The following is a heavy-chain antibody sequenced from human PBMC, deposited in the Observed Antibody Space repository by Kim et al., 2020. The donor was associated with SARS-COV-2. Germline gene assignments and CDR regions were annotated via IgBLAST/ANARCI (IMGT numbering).Heavy chain of an antibody. CDR3: ARGSIAAAILDY. Sequence: GGSLRLSCAASGFTISSYWMSWVRQAPGKGLERVANIKQDGSEKYYVDSVKGRFTISRDNANNSLYLQMNSLRAEDTVAYYCARGSIAAAILDYWGQGTL. D-gene: IGHD6-13*01. CDR2: IKQDGSEK. J-gene: IGHJ4*02. CDR1: GFTISSYW. V-gene: IGHV3-7*03.